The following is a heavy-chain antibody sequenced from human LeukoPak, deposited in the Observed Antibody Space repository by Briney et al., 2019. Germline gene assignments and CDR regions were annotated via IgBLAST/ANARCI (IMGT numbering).Heavy chain of an antibody. Sequence: GASVKVSCKASGGTFSSYAISWVRQAPGQGLEWMGRIIPILGIANYAQKFQGRVTITADESTSTAYMELSSLRSEDTAVYYCARVYLPGRYYYMDVWGKGTTVTVSS. CDR2: IIPILGIA. CDR3: ARVYLPGRYYYMDV. CDR1: GGTFSSYA. D-gene: IGHD3-16*02. J-gene: IGHJ6*03. V-gene: IGHV1-69*04.